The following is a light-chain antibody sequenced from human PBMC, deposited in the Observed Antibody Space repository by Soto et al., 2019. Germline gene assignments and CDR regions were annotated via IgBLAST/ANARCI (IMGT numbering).Light chain of an antibody. CDR1: SGDVGGYYY. Sequence: QSALTQPASVSGSPGQSITISCTGTSGDVGGYYYVSWYQQLPGKAPKLMISEVSNRPSGVSNRFSGSKSGNTASLTISGLQAGDEADYFCSSHTAGGPIFGTGTKVTVL. J-gene: IGLJ1*01. V-gene: IGLV2-14*01. CDR2: EVS. CDR3: SSHTAGGPI.